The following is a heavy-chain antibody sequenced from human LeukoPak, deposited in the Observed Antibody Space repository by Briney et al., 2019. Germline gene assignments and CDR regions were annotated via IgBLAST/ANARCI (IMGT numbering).Heavy chain of an antibody. V-gene: IGHV4-59*06. D-gene: IGHD6-13*01. CDR2: IYYSGST. CDR3: ARVSRLYSSSWYDYAFDY. J-gene: IGHJ4*02. Sequence: SETLSLTCTVSGGSISSYYWSWIRQHPGKGLEWIGYIYYSGSTYYNPSLKSRVTISVDTSKNQFSLKLSSVTAADTAVYYCARVSRLYSSSWYDYAFDYWGQGTLVTVSS. CDR1: GGSISSYY.